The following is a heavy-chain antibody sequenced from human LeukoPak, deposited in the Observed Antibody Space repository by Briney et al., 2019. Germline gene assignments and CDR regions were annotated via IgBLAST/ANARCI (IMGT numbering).Heavy chain of an antibody. V-gene: IGHV4-34*01. J-gene: IGHJ3*02. CDR1: GGSFSGYY. D-gene: IGHD3-9*01. CDR3: AKYLGAIYDILTGSPHAFDI. Sequence: TSETLSLTCAVYGGSFSGYYWSWIRQPPGKGLEWIGEINHSGSTNYNPSLKSRVTISVDTSKNQFSLKLSSVTAADTAVYYCAKYLGAIYDILTGSPHAFDIWGQGTMVTVSS. CDR2: INHSGST.